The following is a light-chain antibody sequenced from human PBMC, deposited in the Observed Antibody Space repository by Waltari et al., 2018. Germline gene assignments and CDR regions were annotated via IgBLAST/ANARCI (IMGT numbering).Light chain of an antibody. CDR3: QQYNSYSYS. Sequence: DIQMTQTAYTLSAAVGGGVTITCLASKSISSWLAWYQQNLWKAPKLLIHKASSLEIGVPVSFSGSESETEFTLTSSSLQHDDLATYSGQQYNSYSYSFGKGSKLEIK. V-gene: IGKV1-5*03. J-gene: IGKJ2*03. CDR2: KAS. CDR1: KSISSW.